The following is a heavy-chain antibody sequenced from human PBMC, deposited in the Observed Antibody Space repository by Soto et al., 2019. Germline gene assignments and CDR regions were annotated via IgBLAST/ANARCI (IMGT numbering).Heavy chain of an antibody. Sequence: GGSLRLSCAASGFSFSSYGFHVVRQAPGKGLEWVACLTHDARNEYYIESVKGRCTIFRDNSKNTVYLHMNGLRVEDTAVYYCAKDVGQWVETFDYWGHGTLVTVSS. CDR3: AKDVGQWVETFDY. CDR1: GFSFSSYG. V-gene: IGHV3-30*18. J-gene: IGHJ4*01. D-gene: IGHD6-19*01. CDR2: LTHDARNE.